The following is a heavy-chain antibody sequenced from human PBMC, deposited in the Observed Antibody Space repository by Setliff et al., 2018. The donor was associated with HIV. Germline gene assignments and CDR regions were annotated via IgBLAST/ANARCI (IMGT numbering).Heavy chain of an antibody. CDR3: ARGATLLPGYSDRWEYFYMDV. CDR2: INHSGST. D-gene: IGHD5-12*01. V-gene: IGHV4-34*01. CDR1: GGSFSEYY. Sequence: PSETLSLTCAVYGGSFSEYYWSWIRQSPVKGLEWIGEINHSGSTHYNPPLKSRSTISEDTSQNQFSLRLNSVTAADTAVYYCARGATLLPGYSDRWEYFYMDVWVKGTTVTVSS. J-gene: IGHJ6*03.